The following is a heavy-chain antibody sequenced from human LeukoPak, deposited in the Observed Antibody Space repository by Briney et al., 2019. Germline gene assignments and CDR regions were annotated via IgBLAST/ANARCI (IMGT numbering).Heavy chain of an antibody. D-gene: IGHD3-9*01. V-gene: IGHV4-39*01. J-gene: IGHJ5*02. Sequence: SETLSLTCTVSGASISSYYWGWIRQPPGKGLEWIGSMYYSGTTYYNPSLKSRVTISVDTSKNQFSLKLSSVSAADTAVYYCARRHYYNTLTGYYEDWFGPWGQGTLVTVSS. CDR2: MYYSGTT. CDR1: GASISSYY. CDR3: ARRHYYNTLTGYYEDWFGP.